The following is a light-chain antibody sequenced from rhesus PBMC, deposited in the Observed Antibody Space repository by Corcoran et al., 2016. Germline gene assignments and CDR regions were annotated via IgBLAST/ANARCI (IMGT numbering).Light chain of an antibody. CDR2: EVS. CDR1: QSLVHNSGHPY. Sequence: DVVMTQSPVALSITPGQPASISCRPSQSLVHNSGHPYLSWFQQKTGQPPSLLMYEVSSRCCGVPDRFSGRGAGTDFTLTFSRVEAEDVGLYYFMQSTYRPLTFGGGTKVEIK. CDR3: MQSTYRPLT. V-gene: IGKV2-65*01. J-gene: IGKJ4*01.